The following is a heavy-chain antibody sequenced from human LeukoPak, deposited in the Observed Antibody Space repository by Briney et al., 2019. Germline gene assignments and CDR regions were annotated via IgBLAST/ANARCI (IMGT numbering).Heavy chain of an antibody. J-gene: IGHJ3*02. D-gene: IGHD6-19*01. CDR1: GGSIRSSRYY. Sequence: PLETPSPTCTVSGGSIRSSRYYWGWIRPPPGKGLEWVGSIYDSGSTYYNPSLKSRVTISVDTSKTQFSLKLSCVTAADTAVYYCARAGSSGWGVVAFDIWGQGTMVTASS. CDR3: ARAGSSGWGVVAFDI. CDR2: IYDSGST. V-gene: IGHV4-39*07.